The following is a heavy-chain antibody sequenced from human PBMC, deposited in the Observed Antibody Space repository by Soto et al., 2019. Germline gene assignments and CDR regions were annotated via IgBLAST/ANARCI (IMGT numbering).Heavy chain of an antibody. CDR1: GYTFASYW. J-gene: IGHJ6*02. V-gene: IGHV5-51*01. D-gene: IGHD1-1*01. CDR3: ARQSATSHTYHYYEMDV. CDR2: IYPNDFDT. Sequence: PGESLKISCKGSGYTFASYWIAWVRQMPGKGLEWMGIIYPNDFDTKYSPSFQGQVTISADKSISTAYLQWDSLKASDTAMYYCARQSATSHTYHYYEMDVWGQGTLVTVSS.